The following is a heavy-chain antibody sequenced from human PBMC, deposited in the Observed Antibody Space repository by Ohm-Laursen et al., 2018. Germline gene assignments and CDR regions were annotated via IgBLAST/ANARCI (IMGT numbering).Heavy chain of an antibody. CDR3: ARVSRGTLQSP. Sequence: SLRLSCAASGFTFSNAWMSWVRQAPGKGLEWVGRIKSKTDGGTTDYAAPVKGRFTISRDDSKNTLYLQMNSLKTEDTAVYYCARVSRGTLQSPWGQGTLVTVSS. CDR2: IKSKTDGGTT. CDR1: GFTFSNAW. D-gene: IGHD5-24*01. V-gene: IGHV3-15*01. J-gene: IGHJ5*02.